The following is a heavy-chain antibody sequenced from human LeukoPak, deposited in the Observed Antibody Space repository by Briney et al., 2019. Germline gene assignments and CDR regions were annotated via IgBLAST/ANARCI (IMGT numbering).Heavy chain of an antibody. CDR3: ARGGDYGDLRYFDY. CDR1: GGSINDYY. V-gene: IGHV4-59*01. Sequence: SETLSLTCTVSGGSINDYYWSWIRQPPGQGLEWIGYVCYCGSANYNPSLKSRVNLSLDTSKNQFSLKLNSVTAADTAVYYCARGGDYGDLRYFDYWGQGTLVTVSS. J-gene: IGHJ4*02. CDR2: VCYCGSA. D-gene: IGHD4-17*01.